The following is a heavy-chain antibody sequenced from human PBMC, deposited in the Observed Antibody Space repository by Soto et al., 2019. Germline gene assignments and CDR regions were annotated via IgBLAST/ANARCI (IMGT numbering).Heavy chain of an antibody. CDR2: FRSSGDGGTT. V-gene: IGHV3-23*01. Sequence: QPGGSLSLSCAASGFTFSSYSMSWVRQAPGKGLEWVSGFRSSGDGGTTYYADSVKGRFTISRDNSKNTLFLQMNSLRAEDTAIYYCAKKVSSGPGSQYFDYWGQGTLVTVSS. D-gene: IGHD3-10*01. CDR3: AKKVSSGPGSQYFDY. J-gene: IGHJ4*02. CDR1: GFTFSSYS.